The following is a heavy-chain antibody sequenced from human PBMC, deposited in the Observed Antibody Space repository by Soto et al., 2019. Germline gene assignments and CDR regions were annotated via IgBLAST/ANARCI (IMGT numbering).Heavy chain of an antibody. V-gene: IGHV3-64D*06. CDR1: GFTFSSFS. Sequence: PVGSLRLSCSASGFTFSSFSMHWVRKSPGKGLEYVSHVSSDGGRIYYADSVKGRFTISRDNSKNMLYLQMSSLRPDDSAVYYCVKSRGGANYGFFDWGQGTLVTVSS. CDR3: VKSRGGANYGFFD. CDR2: VSSDGGRI. J-gene: IGHJ4*02. D-gene: IGHD2-21*01.